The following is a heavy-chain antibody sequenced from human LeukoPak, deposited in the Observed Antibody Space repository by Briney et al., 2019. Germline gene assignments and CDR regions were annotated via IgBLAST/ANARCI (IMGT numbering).Heavy chain of an antibody. CDR3: ARDLPYGDHEGAFDI. Sequence: ASVKVSCKASGYTFTGYYMHWVRQAPGQGLEWMGWINPNSGDTNYSQKFQGRVSMTRDTSINTAYMELSRLTSDDTAVYYCARDLPYGDHEGAFDIWGQGTMVTVSS. J-gene: IGHJ3*02. V-gene: IGHV1-2*02. CDR1: GYTFTGYY. CDR2: INPNSGDT. D-gene: IGHD4-17*01.